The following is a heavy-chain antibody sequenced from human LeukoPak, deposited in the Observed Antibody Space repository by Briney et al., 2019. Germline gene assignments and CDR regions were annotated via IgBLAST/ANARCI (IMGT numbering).Heavy chain of an antibody. CDR3: ARDDDRAREIDY. J-gene: IGHJ4*02. V-gene: IGHV1-69*04. CDR2: IIPILNIT. Sequence: SVKVSCKASRGTFSKYAISWVRQAPGQGLEWMGRIIPILNITHYAQKFQGRVTIAADKSTSTAYMELSSLRSEDTAMYYCARDDDRAREIDYWGQGTLVTVSS. CDR1: RGTFSKYA. D-gene: IGHD3-22*01.